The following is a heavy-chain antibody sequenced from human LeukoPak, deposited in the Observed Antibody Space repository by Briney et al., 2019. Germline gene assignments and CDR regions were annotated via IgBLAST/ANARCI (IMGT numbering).Heavy chain of an antibody. Sequence: GGSLRLSCAASGFTFGGSGMHWVRQAPGKGLEWVAFIRYDGSDKHYADSVKGRFTISRDNSKNTLYLQMNSLRAEDTAVYYCAKSIPTIAVAVSTRQWGQGTLVTVSS. J-gene: IGHJ4*02. V-gene: IGHV3-30*02. D-gene: IGHD6-19*01. CDR1: GFTFGGSG. CDR2: IRYDGSDK. CDR3: AKSIPTIAVAVSTRQ.